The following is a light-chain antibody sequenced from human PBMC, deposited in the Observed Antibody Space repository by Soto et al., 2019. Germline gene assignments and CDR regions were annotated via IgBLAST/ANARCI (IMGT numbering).Light chain of an antibody. Sequence: EIVMTQSPATLSVSPGERATLSCRASQSVSSNLAWYQQQPGQAPRLLIYGASTRATGIPARFSGSGSGTGFTLTISSLQSEDCAVYYCQQYNNWPPWTFGQGTKVEIK. V-gene: IGKV3-15*01. CDR3: QQYNNWPPWT. CDR1: QSVSSN. CDR2: GAS. J-gene: IGKJ1*01.